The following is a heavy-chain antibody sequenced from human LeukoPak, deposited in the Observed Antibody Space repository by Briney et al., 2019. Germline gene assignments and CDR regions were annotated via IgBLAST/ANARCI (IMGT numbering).Heavy chain of an antibody. CDR3: ARVRGAGLQYYYMDV. D-gene: IGHD4-11*01. Sequence: PGGSLRLSCAGSGFTFSSYSMNWVRQAPGKGLEWVSSITTRSAIYYADSVKGRFTISRDNAKDSLYLQMNSLRADDTAVYYCARVRGAGLQYYYMDVWGKGTTVTVSS. V-gene: IGHV3-48*01. J-gene: IGHJ6*03. CDR1: GFTFSSYS. CDR2: ITTRSAI.